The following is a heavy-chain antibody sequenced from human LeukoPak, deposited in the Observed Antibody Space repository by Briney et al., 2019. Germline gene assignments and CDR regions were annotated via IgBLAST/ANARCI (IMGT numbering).Heavy chain of an antibody. D-gene: IGHD5-18*01. J-gene: IGHJ4*02. CDR1: GFTFRSYW. CDR2: INSDGSDT. Sequence: PGGSLRLSCAASGFTFRSYWMHWARQAPGKGLVWVSGINSDGSDTSYADDVKGRFTISRDNAKNTLYLQMNSLRAEDTAVYYCARVGIQRYFDYWGQGTLVTVSS. CDR3: ARVGIQRYFDY. V-gene: IGHV3-74*01.